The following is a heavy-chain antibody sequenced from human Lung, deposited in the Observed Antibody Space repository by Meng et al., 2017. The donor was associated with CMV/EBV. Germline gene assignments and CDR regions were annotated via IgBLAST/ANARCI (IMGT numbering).Heavy chain of an antibody. CDR2: ISNYNTNT. D-gene: IGHD3-22*01. V-gene: IGHV1-18*01. J-gene: IGHJ3*02. CDR1: GYTFSSYG. CDR3: ARILSDYDRTGYQREPFDI. Sequence: ASVKVSXKASGYTFSSYGISWVRRAPGQGLEWMGWISNYNTNTNDGQKVQGRVTMTTDTSTSTAYMERRSLRSDDTAVYYCARILSDYDRTGYQREPFDIWGQGTXVTVSS.